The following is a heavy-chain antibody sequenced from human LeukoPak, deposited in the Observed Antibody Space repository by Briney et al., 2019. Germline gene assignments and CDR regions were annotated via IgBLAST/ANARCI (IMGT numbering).Heavy chain of an antibody. D-gene: IGHD5-18*01. V-gene: IGHV3-53*01. CDR1: GFTVSSNY. CDR3: ARDQGTAMGDYYYHYRHV. CDR2: IYSGGST. Sequence: GGSLRLSCAASGFTVSSNYMSWVRQAPGKGLEWVSVIYSGGSTYYADSVKGRFTISRHNSKNTLYLQMNRLRAEATPVDYCARDQGTAMGDYYYHYRHVGGKGPGVTVS. J-gene: IGHJ6*03.